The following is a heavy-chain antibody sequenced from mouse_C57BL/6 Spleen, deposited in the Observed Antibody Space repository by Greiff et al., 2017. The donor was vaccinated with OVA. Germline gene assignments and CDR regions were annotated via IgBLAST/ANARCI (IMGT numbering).Heavy chain of an antibody. CDR2: IYWDDDK. D-gene: IGHD2-2*01. Sequence: QVTLKGSGPGILQSSQTLSLTCSFSGFSLSTSGMGVSWIRQPSGKGLEWLAHIYWDDDKRYNPSLKRRLTISKDTSRNQVFLKITSVDTANTATDNCAREGGDDVYYFGYWGQGTTLTVSS. CDR3: AREGGDDVYYFGY. V-gene: IGHV8-12*01. CDR1: GFSLSTSGMG. J-gene: IGHJ2*01.